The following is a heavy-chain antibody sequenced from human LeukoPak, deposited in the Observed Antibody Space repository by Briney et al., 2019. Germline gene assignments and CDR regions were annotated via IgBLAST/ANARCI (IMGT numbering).Heavy chain of an antibody. CDR3: ARSAHDYGDYVSRGAFDI. Sequence: ASVKVSCKASGYTFTSYGISWVRQAPGQGLEWMGWISAYHGNTNYAQKLQGRVTMTTDTSTSTAYMELRSLRFDDTAVYYCARSAHDYGDYVSRGAFDIWGQGTMVTVSS. CDR2: ISAYHGNT. CDR1: GYTFTSYG. J-gene: IGHJ3*02. D-gene: IGHD4-17*01. V-gene: IGHV1-18*01.